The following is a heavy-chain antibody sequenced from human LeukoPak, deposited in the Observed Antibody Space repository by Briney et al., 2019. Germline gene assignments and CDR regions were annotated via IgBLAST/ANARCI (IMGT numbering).Heavy chain of an antibody. CDR1: GYTFTSYG. CDR2: ISGYNGNT. V-gene: IGHV1-18*01. D-gene: IGHD2-2*01. CDR3: ARDLCSSTSCYGSDY. Sequence: ASVKVSCKASGYTFTSYGISWVRQAPGQGLEWMGWISGYNGNTNYGQKLQGRVTMTTDTSTSTAYMELRSLRSDDTAVYYCARDLCSSTSCYGSDYWGQGTLVTVSS. J-gene: IGHJ4*02.